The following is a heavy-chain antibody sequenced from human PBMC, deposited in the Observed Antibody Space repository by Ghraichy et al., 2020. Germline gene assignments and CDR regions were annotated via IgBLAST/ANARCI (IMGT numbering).Heavy chain of an antibody. Sequence: GGSLRLSCAASGFTFSSYWMSWVRQAPGKGLEWVAYIQQHGSEKNYVDSVKGRFTISRDNAKKSLYLQMNSLRAEDTAVYYCAKDPRPDGDFSPHRLGATFDIWGQGTMVTVSS. D-gene: IGHD4-17*01. J-gene: IGHJ3*02. CDR3: AKDPRPDGDFSPHRLGATFDI. CDR2: IQQHGSEK. CDR1: GFTFSSYW. V-gene: IGHV3-7*03.